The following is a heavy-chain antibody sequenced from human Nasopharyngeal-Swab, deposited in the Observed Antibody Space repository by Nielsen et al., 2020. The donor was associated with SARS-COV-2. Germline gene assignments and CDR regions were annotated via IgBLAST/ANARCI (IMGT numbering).Heavy chain of an antibody. CDR3: ARAPGVDYYYYMDV. CDR1: GYTFTNYG. J-gene: IGHJ6*03. CDR2: INPGTVNT. Sequence: ASVKVSCKVSGYTFTNYGIHWVRQAPGQRLEWMGWINPGTVNTKYSQKFQGRVTISRDTSASTAYIELSSLRSEDTAVYYCARAPGVDYYYYMDVWGNGTTVTVSS. V-gene: IGHV1-3*01.